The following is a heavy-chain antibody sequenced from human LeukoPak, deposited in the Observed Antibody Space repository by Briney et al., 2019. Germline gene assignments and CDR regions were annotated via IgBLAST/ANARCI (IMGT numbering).Heavy chain of an antibody. CDR3: ARELGRARNFDY. CDR1: GGSISSYY. CDR2: IYYSGST. V-gene: IGHV4-59*08. Sequence: SETLSLTCTVSGGSISSYYWSWIRQPPGKGLEWIGYIYYSGSTNYNPSLKSRVTISVDTSKNQFSLKLSSVTAADTAVYYCARELGRARNFDYWGQGTLVTVSS. J-gene: IGHJ4*02. D-gene: IGHD3-10*01.